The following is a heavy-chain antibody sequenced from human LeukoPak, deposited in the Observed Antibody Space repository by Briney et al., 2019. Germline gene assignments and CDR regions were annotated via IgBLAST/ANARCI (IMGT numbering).Heavy chain of an antibody. CDR1: GFTFSNYG. CDR3: AKSGLPDAFDI. V-gene: IGHV3-30*18. CDR2: ISYDGSNK. J-gene: IGHJ3*02. Sequence: GRSLRLFCEASGFTFSNYGMHWVRQAPGKGLAWVAVISYDGSNKYYADSVKGRFTISRDNSKNTLYLQMNSLRAEDTAVYYCAKSGLPDAFDIWGQGTMVTVSS.